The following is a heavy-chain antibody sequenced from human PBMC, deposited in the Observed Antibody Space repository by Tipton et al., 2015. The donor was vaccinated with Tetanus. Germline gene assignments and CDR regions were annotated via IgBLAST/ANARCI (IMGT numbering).Heavy chain of an antibody. CDR1: GFTFSLFA. D-gene: IGHD3-3*01. V-gene: IGHV3-23*01. Sequence: SLRLSCAASGFTFSLFAMSWVRQAPGKGLEWVSTISGSGDRTYYADSVKGRFTISRDNSNNTLYLQMNSLRAEDSAVYYCAKGYYDFWSGYPPRGLDPWGQGTLVTVSS. J-gene: IGHJ5*02. CDR2: ISGSGDRT. CDR3: AKGYYDFWSGYPPRGLDP.